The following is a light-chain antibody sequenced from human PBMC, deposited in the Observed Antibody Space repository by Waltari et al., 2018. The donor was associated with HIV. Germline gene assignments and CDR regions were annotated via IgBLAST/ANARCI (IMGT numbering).Light chain of an antibody. CDR3: QQSYGTPLT. CDR1: QSISSY. CDR2: SAS. J-gene: IGKJ2*01. Sequence: GDRVTITCRASQSISSYLNWYQQKPGKAPKLLIYSASSLQSGVPSRFSGSGSGTDFTLTISSLQPEDFTTYYCQQSYGTPLTFGQGTKLEIK. V-gene: IGKV1-39*01.